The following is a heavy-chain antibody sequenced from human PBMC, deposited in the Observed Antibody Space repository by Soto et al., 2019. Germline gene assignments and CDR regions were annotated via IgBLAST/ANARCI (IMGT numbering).Heavy chain of an antibody. CDR1: GFTFSSYA. V-gene: IGHV3-23*01. J-gene: IGHJ4*02. Sequence: EVQLLESGGGLVQPGGSLRLSCAASGFTFSSYAMSWVRQAPGKGLEWVSAISGSGSSTYYADSVKGRFTFSRDNSKNTLYLQMNSLRAEDTDVYYCAKDREWGSSYTPHFDYWGQGTLVTVSS. CDR3: AKDREWGSSYTPHFDY. CDR2: ISGSGSST. D-gene: IGHD3-16*02.